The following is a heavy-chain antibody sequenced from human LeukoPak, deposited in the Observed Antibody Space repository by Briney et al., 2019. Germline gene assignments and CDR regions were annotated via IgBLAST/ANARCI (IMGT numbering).Heavy chain of an antibody. CDR2: INSDGSST. D-gene: IGHD3/OR15-3a*01. V-gene: IGHV3-74*01. Sequence: GGSLRLSCAASGFTFSSYWMHWVRQAPGKGLVWVSRINSDGSSTSYADSVKGRFTISRDNAKNTLYLQMNSLRAEDTAVYYCARSPPPQGWTALYFDFWGQGTLVTVSS. CDR1: GFTFSSYW. CDR3: ARSPPPQGWTALYFDF. J-gene: IGHJ4*02.